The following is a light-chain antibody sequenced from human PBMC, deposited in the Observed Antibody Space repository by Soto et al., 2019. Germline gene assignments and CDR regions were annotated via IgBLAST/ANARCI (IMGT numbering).Light chain of an antibody. V-gene: IGLV1-40*01. CDR1: SSNIGAGYD. CDR2: EVS. Sequence: QSVLTQPPSVSGAPGQRVTISCTGSSSNIGAGYDVHWYQQHPGKAPKFMIYEVSNRPSGVSNRFSGSKSGSTASLTISGLQAEDEADYYCSSYTSSSTPYVFGTGTKV. J-gene: IGLJ1*01. CDR3: SSYTSSSTPYV.